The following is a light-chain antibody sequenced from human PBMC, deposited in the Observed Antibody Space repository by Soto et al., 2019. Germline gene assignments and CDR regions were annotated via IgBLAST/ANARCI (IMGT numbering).Light chain of an antibody. CDR1: QGITSR. J-gene: IGKJ5*01. Sequence: DIQMTQSPSSVSASVGDRVTITCRSSQGITSRLAWYQQKPGEAPKLLIYEASSLQSGVPSRISGSGSGTDFTLTISSLQSEDFATYYCQQSYSTPPITFGQGTRLEIK. CDR3: QQSYSTPPIT. V-gene: IGKV1D-12*01. CDR2: EAS.